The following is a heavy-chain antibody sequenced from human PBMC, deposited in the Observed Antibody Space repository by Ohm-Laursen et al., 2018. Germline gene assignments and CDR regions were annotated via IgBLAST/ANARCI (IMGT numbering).Heavy chain of an antibody. J-gene: IGHJ6*02. V-gene: IGHV3-9*01. CDR1: GFTFDDYA. Sequence: SLRLSCAASGFTFDDYAMHWVRQAPGKGLEWVSGISRNSGSIGFADSVKGRFTISRDNAKNSLYLQMNSLRAEDTAVYYCARDVAHGGYGFGMDVWGQGTTVTVSS. CDR2: ISRNSGSI. D-gene: IGHD5-12*01. CDR3: ARDVAHGGYGFGMDV.